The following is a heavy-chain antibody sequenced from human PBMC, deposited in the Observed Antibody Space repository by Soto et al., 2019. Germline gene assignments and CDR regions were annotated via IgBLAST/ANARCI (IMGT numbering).Heavy chain of an antibody. Sequence: QVQLVESGGGVVQPGRSLRLSCAASGFTFSSYGMHWVRQAPGKGLEWVAVIWYDGSNKYYADTVKGRFTISRYNSKNTLYLQMNSLRAEDTAVYYCATTSAGTGFDPWGQGTLVTVSS. J-gene: IGHJ5*02. CDR3: ATTSAGTGFDP. V-gene: IGHV3-33*01. CDR1: GFTFSSYG. CDR2: IWYDGSNK.